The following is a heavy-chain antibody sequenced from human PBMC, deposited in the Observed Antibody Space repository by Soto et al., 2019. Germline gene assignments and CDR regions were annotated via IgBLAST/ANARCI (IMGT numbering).Heavy chain of an antibody. V-gene: IGHV3-53*01. CDR2: IYSGGST. CDR3: ARDSRYYYDSSGYYHHYYYYGMDV. J-gene: IGHJ6*02. CDR1: GFTVSSNY. D-gene: IGHD3-22*01. Sequence: GGSLRLSCAASGFTVSSNYMSWVRQAPGKGLEWVSVIYSGGSTYYADSVKGRFTISRDNSKNTLYLQMNSQRAEDTAVYYCARDSRYYYDSSGYYHHYYYYGMDVWGQGTTVTVSS.